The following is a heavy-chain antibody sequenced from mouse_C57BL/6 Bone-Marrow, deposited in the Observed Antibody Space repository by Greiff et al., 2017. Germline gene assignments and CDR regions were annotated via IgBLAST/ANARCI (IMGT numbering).Heavy chain of an antibody. CDR2: ISSGGDYI. CDR1: GFTFSSYA. CDR3: TRAVYYGYDWYFDV. J-gene: IGHJ1*03. Sequence: EVKLMESGEGLVKPGGSLKLSCAASGFTFSSYAMFWVRQTPEKRLEWVAYISSGGDYIYYADTVKGRFTISRDNARNTLYLQMSSLKSEDTAMYYCTRAVYYGYDWYFDVWGTGTTVTVSS. D-gene: IGHD2-2*01. V-gene: IGHV5-9-1*02.